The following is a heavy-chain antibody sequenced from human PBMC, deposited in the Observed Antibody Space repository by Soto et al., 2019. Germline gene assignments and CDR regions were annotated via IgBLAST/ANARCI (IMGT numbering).Heavy chain of an antibody. J-gene: IGHJ5*02. D-gene: IGHD3-3*01. Sequence: SETLSLTCAVSGGSISSGGYSWSWIRQPPGKGLEWIGYIYHSGSTYYNPSLKSRVTISVDRSKNQFSLKLSSVTAADTAVYYCARGEADDFWSGTAHWFDPWGQGTLVTVSS. CDR3: ARGEADDFWSGTAHWFDP. V-gene: IGHV4-30-2*01. CDR1: GGSISSGGYS. CDR2: IYHSGST.